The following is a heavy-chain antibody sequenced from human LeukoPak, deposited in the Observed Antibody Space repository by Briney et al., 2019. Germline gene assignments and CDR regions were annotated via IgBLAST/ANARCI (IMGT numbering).Heavy chain of an antibody. J-gene: IGHJ4*02. CDR2: IYTSGST. CDR1: GGSISSGSYY. Sequence: SQTLSLTCTVSGGSISSGSYYWSWIRQPAGKGLEWIGRIYTSGSTNYNPSLKSRVTISVDTSKNQFSLKLSSVTAADTAVYCCAAGGYSYGYFDYWGQGTLVTVSS. CDR3: AAGGYSYGYFDY. V-gene: IGHV4-61*02. D-gene: IGHD5-18*01.